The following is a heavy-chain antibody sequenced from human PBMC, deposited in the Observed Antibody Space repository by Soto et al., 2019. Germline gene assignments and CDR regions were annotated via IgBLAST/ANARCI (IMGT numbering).Heavy chain of an antibody. CDR2: MHSSGSA. Sequence: SEILSLTCSVSGDSMRRYYWSWIRQPPGTGLEWIGYMHSSGSAKYNPSLKTRVTISVDTSKNQFSLKLTSVTPADTAVYYCARDRGYSGYDPKFSYYGVDVWGQGTTVTVSS. V-gene: IGHV4-59*01. J-gene: IGHJ6*02. CDR1: GDSMRRYY. D-gene: IGHD5-12*01. CDR3: ARDRGYSGYDPKFSYYGVDV.